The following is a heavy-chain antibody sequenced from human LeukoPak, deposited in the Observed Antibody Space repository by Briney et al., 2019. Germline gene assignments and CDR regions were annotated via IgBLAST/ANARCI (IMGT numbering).Heavy chain of an antibody. D-gene: IGHD2-15*01. CDR2: ISNNGGYT. CDR1: GFTFSSSA. J-gene: IGHJ4*02. V-gene: IGHV3-23*01. Sequence: PGGSLRLSCAASGFTFSSSAMSWVRQAPGKGLEWVSAISNNGGYTYYADSVQGRFTISRDNSKSTLCLQMNSLRAEDTAVYYCAKDPLVDHYEGDWGQGTLVTVSS. CDR3: AKDPLVDHYEGD.